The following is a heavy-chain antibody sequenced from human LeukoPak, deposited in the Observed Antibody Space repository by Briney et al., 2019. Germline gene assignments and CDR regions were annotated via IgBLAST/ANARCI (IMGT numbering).Heavy chain of an antibody. CDR2: IYPGDSDT. Sequence: GESLKISCKGSGYSFTSYWIAWVRQMPGRGLEWMGVIYPGDSDTRYSPSFQGQVTISADKSISTAYLQWSSLKASDTAMYYCARGGIQLWLHERGRNWFDPWGQGTLVTVSS. CDR3: ARGGIQLWLHERGRNWFDP. CDR1: GYSFTSYW. V-gene: IGHV5-51*01. D-gene: IGHD5-18*01. J-gene: IGHJ5*02.